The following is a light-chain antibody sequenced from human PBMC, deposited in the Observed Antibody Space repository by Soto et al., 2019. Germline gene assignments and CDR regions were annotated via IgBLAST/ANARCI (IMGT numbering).Light chain of an antibody. CDR2: GAS. CDR3: QQYNNWPGT. V-gene: IGKV3-15*01. Sequence: ERGKTPAPAAPFVSPGGRATPSCRASQSVSSNLAWYQQKPGQAPRLLIYGASTRATGIPARFSGSGSGTEFTLTISSLQSEDFAVYYCQQYNNWPGTFGQGTKV. J-gene: IGKJ1*01. CDR1: QSVSSN.